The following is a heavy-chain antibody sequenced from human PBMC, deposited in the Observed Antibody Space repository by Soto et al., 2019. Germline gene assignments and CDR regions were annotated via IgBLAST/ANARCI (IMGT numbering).Heavy chain of an antibody. D-gene: IGHD2-15*01. Sequence: WVTLSLTCAVYGGSFSGYYWSWIRQPPGKGLEWIGEINHSGSTNYNPSLKSRVTISVDTSKNQFSLKLSSVTAADTAVYYCARRMEAGIVVVVAATPPYYFDYWGQGTLVTVSS. J-gene: IGHJ4*02. CDR3: ARRMEAGIVVVVAATPPYYFDY. CDR1: GGSFSGYY. CDR2: INHSGST. V-gene: IGHV4-34*01.